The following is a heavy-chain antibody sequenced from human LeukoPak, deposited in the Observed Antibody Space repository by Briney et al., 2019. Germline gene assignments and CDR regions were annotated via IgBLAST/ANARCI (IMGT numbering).Heavy chain of an antibody. J-gene: IGHJ4*02. CDR3: ARVETALIAAFDY. D-gene: IGHD6-6*01. Sequence: GRSLRLSCAASGFTFSSYAMHWVRQAPGKGLEWVAVISYDGSNKYYADSVKGRFTISGDNSKNTLYLQMNSLRAEDTAVYYCARVETALIAAFDYWGQGTLVTVSS. CDR1: GFTFSSYA. V-gene: IGHV3-30*01. CDR2: ISYDGSNK.